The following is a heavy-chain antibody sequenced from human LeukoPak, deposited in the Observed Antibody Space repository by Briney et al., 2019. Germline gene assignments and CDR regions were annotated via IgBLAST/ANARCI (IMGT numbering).Heavy chain of an antibody. Sequence: PSETLSLTCAVYGGSFSGYYWSWIRQPPGEGLEWIGEINHSGSTNYNPSLKSRVTISVDTSKNQFSLKLSSVTAADTAVYYCARSGGVLRYFDWLLHNWFDPWGQGTLVTVSS. J-gene: IGHJ5*02. CDR1: GGSFSGYY. D-gene: IGHD3-9*01. V-gene: IGHV4-34*01. CDR2: INHSGST. CDR3: ARSGGVLRYFDWLLHNWFDP.